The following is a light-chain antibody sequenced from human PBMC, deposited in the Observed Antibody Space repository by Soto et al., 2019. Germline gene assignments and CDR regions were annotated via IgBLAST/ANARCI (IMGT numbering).Light chain of an antibody. CDR1: QSVNTN. CDR3: QQYNNLPPAT. J-gene: IGKJ2*01. Sequence: EIILPQSPASLSVSPGERATLSCRASQSVNTNLAWFQQKPGQATRLLIYGASTRATGIPGRFRGSGSGTEFTLTITSLQSEDFAVYFCQQYNNLPPATFGQGTKLEI. V-gene: IGKV3-15*01. CDR2: GAS.